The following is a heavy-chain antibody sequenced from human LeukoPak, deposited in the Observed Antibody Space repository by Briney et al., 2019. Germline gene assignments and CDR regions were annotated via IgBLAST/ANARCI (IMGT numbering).Heavy chain of an antibody. J-gene: IGHJ6*02. Sequence: GESLKISCKGSGYSFTSYWIGWVRQMPGKGLEWMGIIYPGDSDTRYSPSFQGQVTISADKSISTAYLQWSSLKASDTAMYYCARQVGRATIIAYYYYGMDVWGQGTTATVSS. CDR2: IYPGDSDT. D-gene: IGHD5-12*01. CDR3: ARQVGRATIIAYYYYGMDV. V-gene: IGHV5-51*01. CDR1: GYSFTSYW.